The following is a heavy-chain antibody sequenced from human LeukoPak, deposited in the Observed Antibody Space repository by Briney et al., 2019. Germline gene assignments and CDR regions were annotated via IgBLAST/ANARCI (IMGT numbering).Heavy chain of an antibody. CDR2: ISAYNGNT. V-gene: IGHV1-18*01. CDR3: ARDASCSGSNCDAFDI. J-gene: IGHJ3*02. Sequence: AASVKVSCKASGYTFTSYGISWVRQAPGQGLEWMGWISAYNGNTNYAQILQGRVTMTTDTSTSTAYMELRSLRSDDTAVYYCARDASCSGSNCDAFDIWGQGTMVTVSS. CDR1: GYTFTSYG. D-gene: IGHD1-26*01.